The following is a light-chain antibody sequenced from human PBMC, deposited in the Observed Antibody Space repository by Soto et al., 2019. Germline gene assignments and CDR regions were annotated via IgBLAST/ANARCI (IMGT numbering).Light chain of an antibody. J-gene: IGKJ4*01. CDR3: QQFDSVPLT. CDR1: HDIGTY. V-gene: IGKV1-33*01. Sequence: DVQMTQAPSSLSASVGDRDTITCQASHDIGTYLNWYQHKPGKAPKLLIFDTSHLATGVPARFSGGGSDTYFTFTITNLQPEDFAVYYCQQFDSVPLTFGGGTHVEI. CDR2: DTS.